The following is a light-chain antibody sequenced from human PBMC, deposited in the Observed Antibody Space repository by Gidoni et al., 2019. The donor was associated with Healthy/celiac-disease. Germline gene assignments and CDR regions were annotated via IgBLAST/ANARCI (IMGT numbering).Light chain of an antibody. CDR1: QSISSW. CDR3: QQYNSYLYT. Sequence: DIQMTQSPSTLSASVGDRVTIICRASQSISSWLAWYQQKPGKAPKLLIYDASSLESGVPSRFSGSGSGTEFTLTISSLQPDDFATYYCQQYNSYLYTFGQGTKLEIK. J-gene: IGKJ2*01. V-gene: IGKV1-5*02. CDR2: DAS.